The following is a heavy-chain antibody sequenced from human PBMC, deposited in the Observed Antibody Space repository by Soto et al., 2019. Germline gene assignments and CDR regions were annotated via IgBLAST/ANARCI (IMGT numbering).Heavy chain of an antibody. J-gene: IGHJ5*02. CDR3: VRDGTKTLRDWFDP. CDR1: GASISGFY. Sequence: SETLSLTCTVSGASISGFYWSWIRKSAGKGLEWIGRIYATGTTDYNPSLKSRVMMSVDKSKKQFSLKLRSVTAADTAVYYCVRDGTKTLRDWFDPWGQGISVTVSS. CDR2: IYATGTT. D-gene: IGHD1-1*01. V-gene: IGHV4-4*07.